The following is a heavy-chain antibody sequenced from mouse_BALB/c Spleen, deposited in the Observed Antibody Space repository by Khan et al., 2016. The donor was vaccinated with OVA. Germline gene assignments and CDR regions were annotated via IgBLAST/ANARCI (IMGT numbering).Heavy chain of an antibody. CDR1: GFTFTSYG. CDR3: AAAYYRNYFDY. V-gene: IGHV1S134*01. D-gene: IGHD2-14*01. J-gene: IGHJ2*01. Sequence: VQLQQSGAELGRPGSSVKLSCKASGFTFTSYGIKWVKQRPGQGLEWIGYIYPGNGYTVYNEKFQGKATLTPDTSSSTAYMQLRSLTSEDSAIYYCAAAYYRNYFDYWGQGTMLTVSA. CDR2: IYPGNGYT.